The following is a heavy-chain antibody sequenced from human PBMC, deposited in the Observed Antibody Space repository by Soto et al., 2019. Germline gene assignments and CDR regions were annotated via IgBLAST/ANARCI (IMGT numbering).Heavy chain of an antibody. CDR2: IYSTENT. J-gene: IGHJ4*02. V-gene: IGHV4-39*01. D-gene: IGHD2-2*01. Sequence: SETLALTCTVSGGSVGSNSNSWGWIRQSPGKGLEWIGTIYSTENTYYHPSLLSRVTISVDTSKNQFSLNLSSVTAADTAVYYCARHFRDAYTALAFWGRGTLVTVSS. CDR3: ARHFRDAYTALAF. CDR1: GGSVGSNSNS.